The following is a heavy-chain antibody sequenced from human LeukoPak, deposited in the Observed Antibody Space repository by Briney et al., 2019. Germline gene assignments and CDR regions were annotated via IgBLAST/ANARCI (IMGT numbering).Heavy chain of an antibody. Sequence: PGRSLRLSCAASGFSLSNYWMKWVRQDPGKGLEWVANINEDGSEKYYVDSVRGRFTISRDNAKNSLYLQMNSLRTEDTAIYYCARGGVRRGYYDYWGQGTPVTVSS. CDR1: GFSLSNYW. D-gene: IGHD1-14*01. J-gene: IGHJ4*02. CDR3: ARGGVRRGYYDY. V-gene: IGHV3-7*01. CDR2: INEDGSEK.